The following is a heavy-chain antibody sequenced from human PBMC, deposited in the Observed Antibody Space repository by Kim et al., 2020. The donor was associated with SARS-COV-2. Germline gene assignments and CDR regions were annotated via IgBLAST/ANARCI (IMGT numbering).Heavy chain of an antibody. Sequence: SETLSLTCTVSGGSISSSSYYWGWIRQPPGKGLEWIGSIYYSGSTYYNPSLKSRVTISVDTSKNQFSLKLSSVTAADTAVYYCARPQWLDDAFDIWGQGTMVTVSS. D-gene: IGHD5-12*01. CDR1: GGSISSSSYY. V-gene: IGHV4-39*01. CDR2: IYYSGST. CDR3: ARPQWLDDAFDI. J-gene: IGHJ3*02.